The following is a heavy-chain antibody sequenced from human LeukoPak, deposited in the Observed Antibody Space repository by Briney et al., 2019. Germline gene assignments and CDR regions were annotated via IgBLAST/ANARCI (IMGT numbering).Heavy chain of an antibody. D-gene: IGHD2-21*02. V-gene: IGHV1-18*01. Sequence: ASVKVSCKASGYTFTSYGISWVRQAPGQGLEWMGWISAYNGNTNYAQKLQGRVTMTTDTSTSTAYMELRSLRSDDTAVYYCARHIVVVTAPYYFDYWGQGTLVTVPS. CDR1: GYTFTSYG. CDR3: ARHIVVVTAPYYFDY. J-gene: IGHJ4*02. CDR2: ISAYNGNT.